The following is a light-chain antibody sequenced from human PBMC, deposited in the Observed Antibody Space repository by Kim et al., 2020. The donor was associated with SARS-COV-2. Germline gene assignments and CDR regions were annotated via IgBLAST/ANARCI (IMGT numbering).Light chain of an antibody. Sequence: EIVLTQSPGTLSLSPGERATLSCRASQTVSSDHLAWYQQKPGQAPSLLIYGASSRATGIPDRFSGSGSGTDFTLTISRLEPEDFAVYSCQQYGTSPYTFGQGTKLEI. CDR1: QTVSSDH. J-gene: IGKJ2*01. CDR3: QQYGTSPYT. V-gene: IGKV3-20*01. CDR2: GAS.